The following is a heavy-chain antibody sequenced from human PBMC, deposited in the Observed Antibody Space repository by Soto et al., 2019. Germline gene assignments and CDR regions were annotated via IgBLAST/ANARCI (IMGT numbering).Heavy chain of an antibody. Sequence: QVQLQQWGAGLLKPSETLSHTCAVYGASFSDYYWTWVRQSPGKGLEWIGEINHSGSTNYNPSIKSRVTISVDTFKKQCSLKVTSLSAADTAVYYCAGGERNSSSWHRDHWGLGSLVTISS. J-gene: IGHJ1*01. CDR3: AGGERNSSSWHRDH. CDR2: INHSGST. CDR1: GASFSDYY. D-gene: IGHD6-13*01. V-gene: IGHV4-34*02.